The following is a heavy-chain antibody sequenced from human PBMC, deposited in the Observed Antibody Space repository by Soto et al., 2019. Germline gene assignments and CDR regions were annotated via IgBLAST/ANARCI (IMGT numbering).Heavy chain of an antibody. D-gene: IGHD2-21*02. J-gene: IGHJ4*02. CDR2: INQDGTLK. Sequence: EVQLVESGGGLAQPGGSLRLSCAASGFTFSGYWMTWVRQAPGKGLEWVASINQDGTLKYFVDSVRGRFTISRDTAKSSVFLQMINLRVDDTAVYYCARWESGDWYLGIWGQGTLISVSS. CDR1: GFTFSGYW. V-gene: IGHV3-7*03. CDR3: ARWESGDWYLGI.